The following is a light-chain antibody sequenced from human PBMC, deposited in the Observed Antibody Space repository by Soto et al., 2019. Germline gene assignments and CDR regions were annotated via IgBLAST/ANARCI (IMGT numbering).Light chain of an antibody. Sequence: QAVVTQEPSFSVSPGGTVTLTCGLSSGSVSTSYYPSWYQQTPGQAPRTLIYSTNTRSSGVPDRFSGSILRNKAALTITGAQADDESDYYCVLYMGSVVFGGGTKLTVL. J-gene: IGLJ2*01. CDR2: STN. V-gene: IGLV8-61*01. CDR1: SGSVSTSYY. CDR3: VLYMGSVV.